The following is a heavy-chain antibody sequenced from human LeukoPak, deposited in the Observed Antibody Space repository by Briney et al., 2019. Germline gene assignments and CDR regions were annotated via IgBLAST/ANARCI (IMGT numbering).Heavy chain of an antibody. Sequence: GGSLRLSCAPSGFTFSSYDIHWVRQAPGKGREWVACIRYDGSNKHYADSVKGRFTISRDNSKNTVYLQMNSLRAEDTAVYYCAKGGSYRSQPYFDYWGQGTPVTVSS. CDR1: GFTFSSYD. J-gene: IGHJ4*02. CDR3: AKGGSYRSQPYFDY. D-gene: IGHD3-16*02. CDR2: IRYDGSNK. V-gene: IGHV3-30*02.